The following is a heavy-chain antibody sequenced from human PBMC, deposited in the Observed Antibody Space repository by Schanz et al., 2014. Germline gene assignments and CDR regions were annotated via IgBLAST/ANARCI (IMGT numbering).Heavy chain of an antibody. J-gene: IGHJ4*02. CDR1: GFTVSSNH. Sequence: GQLAESGGGLVQPGGSLRLSCAVSGFTVSSNHMSWVRQAPGKGLEWVAVISYDGSNKYYADSVKGRFTISRDNSKNTLYLQMNTLRAEDTAVYYCAKDPSHGDYDYYFDYWRQGTLVTVSS. CDR2: ISYDGSNK. D-gene: IGHD3-22*01. V-gene: IGHV3-30*18. CDR3: AKDPSHGDYDYYFDY.